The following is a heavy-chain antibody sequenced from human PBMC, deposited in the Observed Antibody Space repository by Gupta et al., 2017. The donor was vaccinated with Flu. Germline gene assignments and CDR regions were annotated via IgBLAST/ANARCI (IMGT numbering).Heavy chain of an antibody. CDR3: ARAWYVTVAGTFDY. Sequence: EVQLVESGGGLVKPGGSLRLSCAASGFTFNTYGLNWVRQAPGKGLEWVSPISSSSSNIYYADAVKGRFTISRHNAKNSLYLQMNSLRAEDTAVYYLARAWYVTVAGTFDYWGQGTLVTVSS. CDR1: GFTFNTYG. J-gene: IGHJ4*02. D-gene: IGHD6-19*01. CDR2: ISSSSSNI. V-gene: IGHV3-21*01.